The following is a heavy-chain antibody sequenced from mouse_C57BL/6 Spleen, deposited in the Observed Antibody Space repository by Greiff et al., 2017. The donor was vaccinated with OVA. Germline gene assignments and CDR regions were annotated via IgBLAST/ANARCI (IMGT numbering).Heavy chain of an antibody. CDR1: GFTFTDYY. D-gene: IGHD1-1*01. V-gene: IGHV7-3*01. CDR3: ARSPYYYGRSYEAMDY. CDR2: IRNKANGYTT. J-gene: IGHJ4*01. Sequence: EVKLVESGGGLVQPGGSLSLSCAASGFTFTDYYMSWVRQPPGKALEWLGFIRNKANGYTTEYSASVKGRFTISRDNSQSILYLQMNALKAEDSATYYCARSPYYYGRSYEAMDYWGQGTSVTVSS.